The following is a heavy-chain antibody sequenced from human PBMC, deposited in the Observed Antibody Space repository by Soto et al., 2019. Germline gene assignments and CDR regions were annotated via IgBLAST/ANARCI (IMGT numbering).Heavy chain of an antibody. CDR1: GGTFSSYA. CDR2: IIPIFGTA. J-gene: IGHJ3*02. CDR3: ARDRLGCGGDCYSETWNAFDI. Sequence: SVKVSCKASGGTFSSYAISWVRQAPGQGLEWMGGIIPIFGTANYAQKFQGRVTITADESTSTAYMELSSLRSEDTAVYYCARDRLGCGGDCYSETWNAFDIWGQGTMVTVSS. D-gene: IGHD2-21*02. V-gene: IGHV1-69*13.